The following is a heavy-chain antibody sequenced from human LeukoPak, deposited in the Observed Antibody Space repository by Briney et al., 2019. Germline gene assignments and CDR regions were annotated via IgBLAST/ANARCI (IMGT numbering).Heavy chain of an antibody. J-gene: IGHJ6*03. D-gene: IGHD3-10*01. CDR2: IYPGDSDT. CDR1: GYSFTSYW. CDR3: ARHPVSYYYYLDV. V-gene: IGHV5-51*01. Sequence: HGEALKISCKCSGYSFTSYWIGWVRQMPGKGLEWMGIIYPGDSDTRYSASFQGQVTISADKSISTAYLQWSSLKASDTAMYYCARHPVSYYYYLDVWGKGTTVTVPS.